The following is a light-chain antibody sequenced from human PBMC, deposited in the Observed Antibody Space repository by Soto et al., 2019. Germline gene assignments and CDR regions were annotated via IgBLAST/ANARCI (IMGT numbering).Light chain of an antibody. J-gene: IGLJ1*01. V-gene: IGLV2-14*01. CDR3: SSYTGTSYV. CDR2: EVS. Sequence: SVLTQPASVSGSPGQSITISCTGTSSDVGGYNSVSWYQHHPGKGPKLIIFEVSNRPSGVSNRFSASESGNTASLAISGLQTEDEADYYCSSYTGTSYVFGTGTKVTVL. CDR1: SSDVGGYNS.